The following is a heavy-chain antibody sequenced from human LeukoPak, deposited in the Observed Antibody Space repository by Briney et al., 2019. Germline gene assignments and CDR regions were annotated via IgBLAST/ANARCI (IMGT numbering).Heavy chain of an antibody. Sequence: GGSLRLSCAASGFTFSNALMSWVRQAPGKGLEWVGRIKSKTDGGTTDYAAPVKGRFTISRDDSKNTLYLQMNSLKTEDTAVYYCTTGTWFGELFRDYWGQGTLVTVSS. D-gene: IGHD3-10*01. CDR1: GFTFSNAL. CDR2: IKSKTDGGTT. J-gene: IGHJ4*02. CDR3: TTGTWFGELFRDY. V-gene: IGHV3-15*01.